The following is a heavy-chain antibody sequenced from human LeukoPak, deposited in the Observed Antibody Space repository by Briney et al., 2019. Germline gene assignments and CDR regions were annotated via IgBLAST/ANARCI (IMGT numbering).Heavy chain of an antibody. V-gene: IGHV4-59*01. J-gene: IGHJ4*02. Sequence: PSETLSLTCTVSGCSISSYYWSWIRQPPGKGLEWIGYIYYSGSTNYNPSLKSRVTISVDTSKNQFSLKLSSVTAADTAVYYCARSRPVFDYWGQGTLVTVSS. CDR2: IYYSGST. CDR3: ARSRPVFDY. CDR1: GCSISSYY.